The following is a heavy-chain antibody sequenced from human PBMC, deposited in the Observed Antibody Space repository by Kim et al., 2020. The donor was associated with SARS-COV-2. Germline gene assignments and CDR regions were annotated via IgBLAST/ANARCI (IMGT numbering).Heavy chain of an antibody. CDR3: ARAQDYYDSSGYSMGSYYYYYYMDV. CDR2: ISSSSSYI. Sequence: GGSLRLSCAASGFTFSSYSMNWVRQAPGKGLEWVSSISSSSSYIYYADSVKGRFTISRDNAKNSLYLQMNSLRAEDTAVYYCARAQDYYDSSGYSMGSYYYYYYMDVWGKGTTVTVSS. D-gene: IGHD3-22*01. V-gene: IGHV3-21*01. J-gene: IGHJ6*03. CDR1: GFTFSSYS.